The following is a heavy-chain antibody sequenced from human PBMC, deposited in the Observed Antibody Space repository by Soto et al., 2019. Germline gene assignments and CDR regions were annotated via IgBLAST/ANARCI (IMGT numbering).Heavy chain of an antibody. CDR3: AKDGMVEGVAGEGCLDYRKDV. Sequence: GGSLRLSCAASGFTFRNHAMHWVRQAPGKGLECLAVIAYDGSNAFYRDSVKGRFTISRDNSKNTLYLHMNSLRSEDTGVYYCAKDGMVEGVAGEGCLDYRKDVWGQGTTVTVSS. CDR1: GFTFRNHA. CDR2: IAYDGSNA. J-gene: IGHJ6*02. V-gene: IGHV3-30-3*01. D-gene: IGHD2-15*01.